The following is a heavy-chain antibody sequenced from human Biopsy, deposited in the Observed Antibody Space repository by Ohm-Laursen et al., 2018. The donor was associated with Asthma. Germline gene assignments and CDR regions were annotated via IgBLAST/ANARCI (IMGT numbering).Heavy chain of an antibody. CDR3: ARDFGGWYYFDN. CDR2: IYYTGTT. CDR1: GGSISGFY. V-gene: IGHV4-59*01. J-gene: IGHJ4*02. D-gene: IGHD3-3*01. Sequence: SDTLSLTYTVSGGSISGFYWSWIRQPPGKGLEWIGHIYYTGTTNYNPSLKSRVSISVDTSKNQFSLKLTSVTAADTAVYYCARDFGGWYYFDNWGQGSLVTVSS.